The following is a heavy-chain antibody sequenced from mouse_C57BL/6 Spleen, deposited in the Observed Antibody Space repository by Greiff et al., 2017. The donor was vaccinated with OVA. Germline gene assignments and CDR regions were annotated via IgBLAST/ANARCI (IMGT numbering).Heavy chain of an antibody. CDR1: GYTFTSYW. CDR2: IHPNSGST. J-gene: IGHJ4*01. D-gene: IGHD1-1*01. Sequence: QVQLQQPGAELVKPGASVKLSCKASGYTFTSYWMHWVKQRPGQGLEWIGMIHPNSGSTNYNEKFKSKATLTVDKSSSTAYMQLSSLTSEDSAVYYCARGGTTVVATSGDYWGQGTLVTVSS. CDR3: ARGGTTVVATSGDY. V-gene: IGHV1-64*01.